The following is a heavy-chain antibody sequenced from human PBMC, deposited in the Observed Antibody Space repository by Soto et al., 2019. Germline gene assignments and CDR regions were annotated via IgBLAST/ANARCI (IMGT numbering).Heavy chain of an antibody. V-gene: IGHV4-59*01. CDR2: ISYTGST. Sequence: QVQLQESGPGLLKPSETLPLTCTVSAGSISPYYLNWIRQAPGKGLEWIGFISYTGSTKYNPSLKNRVTMSLDTYKNQISMEVTSVTAADTDVYCCARGWTSAVGMDVWGQGTTVTVSS. CDR3: ARGWTSAVGMDV. J-gene: IGHJ6*02. CDR1: AGSISPYY. D-gene: IGHD4-17*01.